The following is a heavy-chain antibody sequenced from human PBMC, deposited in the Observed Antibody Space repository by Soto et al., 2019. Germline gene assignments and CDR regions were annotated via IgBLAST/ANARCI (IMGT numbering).Heavy chain of an antibody. J-gene: IGHJ3*02. Sequence: QVTLKESGPVLVKPTETLTLTCTVSGFSLSNARMGVSWIRQPPGKALEWLAHIFSNDEKSYSTSLKSRLTISKDTSKSQVVLTMTNMDPVDTATYYCARMNRAYYDILTGQYRLDAFDIWGQGTMVTVSS. CDR2: IFSNDEK. D-gene: IGHD3-9*01. V-gene: IGHV2-26*01. CDR1: GFSLSNARMG. CDR3: ARMNRAYYDILTGQYRLDAFDI.